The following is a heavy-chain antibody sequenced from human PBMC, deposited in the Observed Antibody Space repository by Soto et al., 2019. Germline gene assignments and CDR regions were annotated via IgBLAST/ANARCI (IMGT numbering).Heavy chain of an antibody. CDR1: GYTFSDYY. J-gene: IGHJ5*02. CDR2: IDPNSGDT. CDR3: ARLNFYDSRGAASSSPP. Sequence: ASLKVSYKAYGYTFSDYYIHWVRQAPGQGLEWMGWIDPNSGDTTYAQKFQGRVTLTRDTSISTAYMDLRGLTSDDTAMYFCARLNFYDSRGAASSSPPWGQGTLVTVSS. D-gene: IGHD3-22*01. V-gene: IGHV1-2*02.